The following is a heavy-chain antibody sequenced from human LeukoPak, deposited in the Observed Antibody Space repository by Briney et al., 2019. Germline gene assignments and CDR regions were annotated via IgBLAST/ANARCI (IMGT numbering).Heavy chain of an antibody. Sequence: PVGSLRLSCAASGFTFSRYARSWVRQAPGKGLEWFSGISGSSDSTYYADSVKGRFTISRDNSKNTLYLEMNRLRSEDTAVYNCAKGSTAAGTPFDSWGQGTLVTVSS. CDR1: GFTFSRYA. D-gene: IGHD1-14*01. CDR3: AKGSTAAGTPFDS. CDR2: ISGSSDST. J-gene: IGHJ4*02. V-gene: IGHV3-23*01.